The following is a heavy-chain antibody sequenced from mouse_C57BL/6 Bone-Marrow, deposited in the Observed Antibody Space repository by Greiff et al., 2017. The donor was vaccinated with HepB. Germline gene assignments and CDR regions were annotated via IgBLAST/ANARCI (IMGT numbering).Heavy chain of an antibody. Sequence: QVQLQQPGAELVKPGASVKLSCKASGYTFTSYWMHWVKQRPGQGLEWIGMIHPNSGSTNYNEKSKSKATLTVDKSSSTAYMQLSSLTSEDSAVYYCAPGGLPLYYAMDYWGQGTSVTVSS. CDR3: APGGLPLYYAMDY. CDR2: IHPNSGST. CDR1: GYTFTSYW. J-gene: IGHJ4*01. V-gene: IGHV1-64*01. D-gene: IGHD2-4*01.